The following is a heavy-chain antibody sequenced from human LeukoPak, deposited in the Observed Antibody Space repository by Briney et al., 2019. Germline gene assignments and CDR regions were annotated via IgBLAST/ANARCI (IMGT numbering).Heavy chain of an antibody. CDR3: ASLTFGGNSRGLDY. D-gene: IGHD4-23*01. V-gene: IGHV4-59*12. CDR2: IYYSGRT. Sequence: QASVKGLEWIGYIYYSGRTNYNPSLKSRVTISVDTSKNQFSLKLSSVTAADTAVFYCASLTFGGNSRGLDYWGQGTLVTVSS. J-gene: IGHJ4*02.